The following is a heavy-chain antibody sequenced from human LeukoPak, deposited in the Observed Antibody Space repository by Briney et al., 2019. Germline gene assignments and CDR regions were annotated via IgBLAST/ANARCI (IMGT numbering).Heavy chain of an antibody. D-gene: IGHD3-10*01. CDR3: ARAPLTMVRGSHNRFDP. CDR2: INPNSGGT. CDR1: GYTFTGYY. J-gene: IGHJ5*02. Sequence: GASVKVSCKASGYTFTGYYMHWVRQAPGQGLEWMGWINPNSGGTNYAQKFQGRVTMTRDTSISTAYMELSRLRSDDTAVYYCARAPLTMVRGSHNRFDPWGQGTLVTVSS. V-gene: IGHV1-2*02.